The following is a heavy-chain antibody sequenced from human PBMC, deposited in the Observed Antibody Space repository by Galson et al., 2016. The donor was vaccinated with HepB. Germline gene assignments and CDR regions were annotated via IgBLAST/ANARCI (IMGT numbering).Heavy chain of an antibody. CDR2: INSDGSNA. CDR1: GFTFSNHY. D-gene: IGHD4-17*01. V-gene: IGHV3-74*01. CDR3: ARENGDYLFTDY. J-gene: IGHJ4*02. Sequence: SLRLSCAGSGFTFSNHYMHWVRQAPGKGLVWVSRINSDGSNANYADSVKGRFTISRDNARNTLYLHVNSLRAEDAAVYYCARENGDYLFTDYWGQGTLVTVSS.